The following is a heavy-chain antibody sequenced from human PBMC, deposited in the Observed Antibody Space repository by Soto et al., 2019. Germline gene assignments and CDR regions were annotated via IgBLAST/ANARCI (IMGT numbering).Heavy chain of an antibody. V-gene: IGHV3-23*01. CDR1: GFTFSSYA. CDR2: ISDSGGTT. Sequence: EVQLLESGGGLVQPGGSLRLSCAASGFTFSSYAMTWVRQAPGKGLDWVSTISDSGGTTYYADSVKGRFTISRDNSKNTLSLQMNSLTVDDTALYYCAREEYYSDYWGQGTLLTVSS. CDR3: AREEYYSDY. D-gene: IGHD3-10*01. J-gene: IGHJ4*02.